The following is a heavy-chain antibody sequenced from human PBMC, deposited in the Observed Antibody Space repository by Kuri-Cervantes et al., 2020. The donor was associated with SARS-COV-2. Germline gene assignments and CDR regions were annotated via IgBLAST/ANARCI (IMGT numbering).Heavy chain of an antibody. CDR2: INHSGNT. CDR1: GGSFSDYY. CDR3: ARVDSSSVDY. Sequence: GSLRLSCAVYGGSFSDYYWSWVRQPPGKGLEWIGEINHSGNTNYDPSLKSRVTISVDTSKNQFSLKLSSVTAADTAVYYCARVDSSSVDYWGQGTLVTVSS. J-gene: IGHJ4*02. D-gene: IGHD6-6*01. V-gene: IGHV4-34*01.